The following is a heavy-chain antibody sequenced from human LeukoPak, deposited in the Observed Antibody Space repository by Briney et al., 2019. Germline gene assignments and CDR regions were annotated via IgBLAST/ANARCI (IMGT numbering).Heavy chain of an antibody. D-gene: IGHD3-22*01. CDR1: GLTFSSYS. CDR3: ARVWSSGYTKDY. J-gene: IGHJ4*02. CDR2: ISSSSSTI. V-gene: IGHV3-48*04. Sequence: GGSLRLSCAASGLTFSSYSIDWVRQAPGKGLEWLSYISSSSSTIYYADSVKGRVTISRDNAKNSVYLQMNSLRAEDTAVYYCARVWSSGYTKDYWDQGTLVTVSS.